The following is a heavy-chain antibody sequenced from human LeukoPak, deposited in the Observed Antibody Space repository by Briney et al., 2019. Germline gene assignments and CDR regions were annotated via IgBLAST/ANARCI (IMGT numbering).Heavy chain of an antibody. V-gene: IGHV3-23*01. CDR3: AKDNKLELPYYFDY. J-gene: IGHJ4*02. CDR1: GFTVSSNY. CDR2: ISGSGGTT. Sequence: GGSLRLSCAASGFTVSSNYMSWVRQAPGXXXXWVSAISGSGGTTYYADSVKGRFTISRDNSKNTLYLQMNSLRAEDTAVYYCAKDNKLELPYYFDYWGQGTLVTVSS. D-gene: IGHD1-7*01.